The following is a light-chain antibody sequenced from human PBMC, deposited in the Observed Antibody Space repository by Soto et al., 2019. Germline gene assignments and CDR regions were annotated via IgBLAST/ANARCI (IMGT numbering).Light chain of an antibody. CDR2: KAS. CDR1: QSISSW. CDR3: QQYNRYWT. Sequence: DIQMTQSPSTLSASVRDRVTITCRASQSISSWLAWYQQKPGKAPKLLIYKASSLKSGVPSRFSGSGSGTEFTLTISSLQPDDFATYYCQQYNRYWTFGQGTKVEIK. V-gene: IGKV1-5*03. J-gene: IGKJ1*01.